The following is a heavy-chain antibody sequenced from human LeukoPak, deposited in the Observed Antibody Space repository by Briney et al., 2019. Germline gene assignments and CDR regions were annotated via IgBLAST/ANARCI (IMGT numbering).Heavy chain of an antibody. V-gene: IGHV3-11*04. CDR3: TRRPYSSSWYYFDY. CDR2: ISSSGSML. CDR1: GFTFSDYY. J-gene: IGHJ4*02. D-gene: IGHD6-13*01. Sequence: GGSLRLSCTVSGFTFSDYYMSWVRQAPGKGLEWVSYISSSGSMLHYADSVEGRFAISRDNAKNSLYLQMSSLRVEDTAVYYCTRRPYSSSWYYFDYWGQGTLVTVSS.